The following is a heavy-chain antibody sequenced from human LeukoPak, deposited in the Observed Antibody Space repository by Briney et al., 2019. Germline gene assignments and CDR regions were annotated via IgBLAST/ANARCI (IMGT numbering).Heavy chain of an antibody. CDR1: GGSISSGSYY. V-gene: IGHV4-61*02. Sequence: SETLSLTCTVSGGSISSGSYYWSWIRQPAGKGLEWIVRIYTSGSTNYNPSLKSRVTISVDTSKNQFSLKLSSVTAADTAVYYCARVGYDFWSGLEYGMDVWGQGTTVTVSS. CDR3: ARVGYDFWSGLEYGMDV. J-gene: IGHJ6*02. CDR2: IYTSGST. D-gene: IGHD3-3*01.